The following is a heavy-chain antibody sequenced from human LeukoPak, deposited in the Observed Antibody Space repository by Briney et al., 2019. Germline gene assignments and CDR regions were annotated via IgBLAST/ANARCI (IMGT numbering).Heavy chain of an antibody. CDR1: GGSFSGCY. CDR2: INHSGST. V-gene: IGHV4-34*01. Sequence: SETLSLTCAVYGGSFSGCYWSWIRQPPGKGLEWIGEINHSGSTNYNPSLKSRVTISVDTSKNQFSLKLSSVTAADTAVYYCARGSRYSSGWYPFDYWGQGTLVTVSS. D-gene: IGHD6-19*01. J-gene: IGHJ4*02. CDR3: ARGSRYSSGWYPFDY.